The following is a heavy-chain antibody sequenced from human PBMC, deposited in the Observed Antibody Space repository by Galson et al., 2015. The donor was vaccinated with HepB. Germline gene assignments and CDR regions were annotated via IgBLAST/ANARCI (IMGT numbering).Heavy chain of an antibody. V-gene: IGHV3-30*02. Sequence: SLRLSCAASGLTFSVYHLHWVRQAPGKGLEWVAFISKDGTKKDYADSVRGRFTISRDNAKNTLFLQMSSLRVEDTAMYYCVKATINQIDYWGRGTLVTVSS. D-gene: IGHD1-14*01. J-gene: IGHJ4*02. CDR2: ISKDGTKK. CDR1: GLTFSVYH. CDR3: VKATINQIDY.